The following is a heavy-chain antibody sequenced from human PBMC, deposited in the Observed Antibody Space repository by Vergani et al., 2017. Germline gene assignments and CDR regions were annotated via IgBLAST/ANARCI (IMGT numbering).Heavy chain of an antibody. CDR2: IYSGGST. CDR3: AGGHEHGIQLWRKLDY. J-gene: IGHJ4*02. Sequence: EVQLVESGGGLVQPGGSLRLSCAASGFTVSSNYMSWVRQAPGKGLEWVSVIYSGGSTYYADSVKGRFTISRHNSKNTLYLQMNSLRAEDTAVYYCAGGHEHGIQLWRKLDYWGQGTLVTVSS. D-gene: IGHD5-18*01. CDR1: GFTVSSNY. V-gene: IGHV3-53*04.